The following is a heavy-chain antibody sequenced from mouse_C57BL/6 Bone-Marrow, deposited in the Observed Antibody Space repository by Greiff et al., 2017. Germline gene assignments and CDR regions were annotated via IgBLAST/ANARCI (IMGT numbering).Heavy chain of an antibody. CDR3: ARGTYYEAMDY. CDR1: GYTFTSYW. J-gene: IGHJ4*01. CDR2: IDPSDSET. D-gene: IGHD2-10*01. V-gene: IGHV1-52*01. Sequence: VQLQQPGAELVRPGSSVKLSCKASGYTFTSYWMHWVKQRPIQGLEWIGNIDPSDSETNYNQKFKDKATLTVDKSSSTAYMQLSSLTSEDSAVYYCARGTYYEAMDYWGQGTSVTVSS.